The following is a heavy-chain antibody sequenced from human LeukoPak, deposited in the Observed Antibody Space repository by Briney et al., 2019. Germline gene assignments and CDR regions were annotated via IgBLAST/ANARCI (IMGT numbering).Heavy chain of an antibody. V-gene: IGHV3-43*02. CDR2: VKGDGVTT. D-gene: IGHD6-19*01. J-gene: IGHJ4*02. CDR3: VRDAGSGWDFDY. Sequence: GGSLRLSCAASGFTFNAYAIHWVRQAPGKGLEWVSLVKGDGVTTDYANSVKGRFTVSRDNSKNSLCLQMSNLRTEDTALYYCVRDAGSGWDFDYWGQGTLVTVSS. CDR1: GFTFNAYA.